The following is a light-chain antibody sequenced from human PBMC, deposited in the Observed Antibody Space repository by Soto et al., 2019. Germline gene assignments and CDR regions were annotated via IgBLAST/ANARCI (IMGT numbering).Light chain of an antibody. Sequence: QSVLTQPASVSGSPGQSITISCTGTNSDIGSYRSVSWYQQHPGKAPKLLISEVTQRPSGVSNRFSGSKSGNTASLTISGLLAEDEADYFCTSSTSDSLYVFGSGTKVTVL. V-gene: IGLV2-14*01. CDR1: NSDIGSYRS. CDR3: TSSTSDSLYV. J-gene: IGLJ1*01. CDR2: EVT.